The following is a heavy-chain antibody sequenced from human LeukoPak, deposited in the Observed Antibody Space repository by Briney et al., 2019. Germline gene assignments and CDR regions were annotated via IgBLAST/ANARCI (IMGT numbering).Heavy chain of an antibody. Sequence: ASVKVSCKASGYTFTGYYMHWVRQAPGQGLEWMGRINPNNGATNYAQKLQGRVTITGDTSISTAYMELSSLRSDDTAVYYCTRESGSYHGNDYWGQGTLVTVSS. V-gene: IGHV1-2*06. CDR3: TRESGSYHGNDY. CDR1: GYTFTGYY. J-gene: IGHJ4*02. D-gene: IGHD1-26*01. CDR2: INPNNGAT.